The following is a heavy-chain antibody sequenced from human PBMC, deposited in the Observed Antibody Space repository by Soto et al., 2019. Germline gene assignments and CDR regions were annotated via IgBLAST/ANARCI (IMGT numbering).Heavy chain of an antibody. Sequence: ASVKVSCKASGYTFTGYYRHGVRQAPGQGLEWMGWINPNSGGTNYAQKFQGRVTMTRDTSIRTAYMELSRLRSDDTAVYYCALLYLLSCSGGSCYSITDYYYYGMDVLGQGTTVAVS. CDR2: INPNSGGT. V-gene: IGHV1-2*02. D-gene: IGHD2-15*01. J-gene: IGHJ6*02. CDR1: GYTFTGYY. CDR3: ALLYLLSCSGGSCYSITDYYYYGMDV.